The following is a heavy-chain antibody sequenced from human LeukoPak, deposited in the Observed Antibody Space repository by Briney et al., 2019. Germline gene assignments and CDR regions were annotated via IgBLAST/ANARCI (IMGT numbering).Heavy chain of an antibody. V-gene: IGHV4-39*01. CDR3: ARQYGSSAQDDAFDI. Sequence: TETLSLTCTVSGGSISSSSYYWGWIRQPPGKGLEWIGSIYYSGSTYYTPSLKSRVTISVDTTKNQFSLKLSSVTAADTAVYYCARQYGSSAQDDAFDIWGQGTMVTVSS. CDR1: GGSISSSSYY. J-gene: IGHJ3*02. CDR2: IYYSGST. D-gene: IGHD6-6*01.